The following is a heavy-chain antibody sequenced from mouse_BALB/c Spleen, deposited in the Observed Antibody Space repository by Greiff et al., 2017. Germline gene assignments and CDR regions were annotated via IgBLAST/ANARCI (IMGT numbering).Heavy chain of an antibody. CDR2: IWSGGST. CDR3: ARRGLWLRYWYFDV. V-gene: IGHV2-2*02. D-gene: IGHD2-2*01. Sequence: QVQLQQSGPGLVQPSQSLSITCTVSGFSLTSYGVHWVRQSPGKGLEWLGVIWSGGSTDYNAAFISRLSISKDNSKSQVFFKMNSLQANDTAIYYCARRGLWLRYWYFDVWGAGTTVTVSS. J-gene: IGHJ1*01. CDR1: GFSLTSYG.